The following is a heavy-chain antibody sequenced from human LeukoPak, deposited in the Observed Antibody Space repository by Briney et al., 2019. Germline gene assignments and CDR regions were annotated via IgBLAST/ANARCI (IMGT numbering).Heavy chain of an antibody. Sequence: ASVKVSCKASGYTFTSYYMHWVRQAPGQGLEWMGIINPSGGSTSYAQKFQERVTITRDMSTSTVFMELSSLRSEDTAIYYCALDYYQGSWFDPWGQGTLVTVSS. D-gene: IGHD3-22*01. J-gene: IGHJ5*02. CDR2: INPSGGST. CDR1: GYTFTSYY. CDR3: ALDYYQGSWFDP. V-gene: IGHV1-46*01.